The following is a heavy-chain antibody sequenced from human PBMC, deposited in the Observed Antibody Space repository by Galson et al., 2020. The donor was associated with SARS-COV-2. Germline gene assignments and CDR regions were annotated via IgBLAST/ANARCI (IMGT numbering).Heavy chain of an antibody. D-gene: IGHD2-2*01. V-gene: IGHV4-59*01. CDR2: IYYSGST. Sequence: SETLSLTCTVSGGSISSYYWSWIRQPPGKGLEWIGYIYYSGSTNYNTSLKSRVTISVDTSKNQFSLKLSSVTAADTTVYYCARVGLGYCSSTSCYSDYYYMDVWGKGTTVTVSS. J-gene: IGHJ6*03. CDR1: GGSISSYY. CDR3: ARVGLGYCSSTSCYSDYYYMDV.